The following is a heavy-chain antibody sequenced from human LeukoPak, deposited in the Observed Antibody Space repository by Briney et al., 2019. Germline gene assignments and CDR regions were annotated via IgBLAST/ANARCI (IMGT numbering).Heavy chain of an antibody. CDR2: ISGDESRT. D-gene: IGHD3-10*01. CDR1: GFTFRSYW. Sequence: GGSLRLSCAASGFTFRSYWMHWVRQAPGKGLVWVSHISGDESRTTYADSVHGRFTISRDNAKNTLYPQMNSLRVEDTAVYYCVRDDGYYYGSGSYYRHWGQGTLVTVSS. J-gene: IGHJ4*02. CDR3: VRDDGYYYGSGSYYRH. V-gene: IGHV3-74*01.